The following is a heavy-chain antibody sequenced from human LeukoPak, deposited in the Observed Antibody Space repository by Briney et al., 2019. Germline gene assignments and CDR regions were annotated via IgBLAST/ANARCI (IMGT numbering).Heavy chain of an antibody. J-gene: IGHJ4*02. D-gene: IGHD1-26*01. CDR3: ARDIVGATPLDY. V-gene: IGHV3-74*01. Sequence: GGSLRLSCAASGFTVSSNWMHWVRQAPGKGLVWVSRINSDGSSTSYADSVKGRFTISRDNAKNTLYLQMNSLRAEDTAVYYCARDIVGATPLDYWGQGTLVTVSS. CDR2: INSDGSST. CDR1: GFTVSSNW.